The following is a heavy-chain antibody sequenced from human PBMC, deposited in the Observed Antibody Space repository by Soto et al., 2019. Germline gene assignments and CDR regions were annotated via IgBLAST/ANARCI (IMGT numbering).Heavy chain of an antibody. V-gene: IGHV3-74*01. J-gene: IGHJ4*02. D-gene: IGHD2-2*01. CDR3: ASLFASIYAPLPFDH. Sequence: GGSLRLSCEAPGFAFTTSWMPWVRQAPGKGLVWGSGFRSDGTTTTYADSVNGRFTISRDNAKNTLYLQMSCLSAEDTAVYYCASLFASIYAPLPFDHWGQGTQVTVSS. CDR1: GFAFTTSW. CDR2: FRSDGTTT.